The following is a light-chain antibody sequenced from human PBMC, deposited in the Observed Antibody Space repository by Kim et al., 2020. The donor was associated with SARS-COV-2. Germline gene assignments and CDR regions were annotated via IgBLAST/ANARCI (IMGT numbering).Light chain of an antibody. CDR1: QDISNY. V-gene: IGKV1-33*01. J-gene: IGKJ4*02. CDR2: DAS. Sequence: DIQMTQSPSSLSASVGDRVTITCQASQDISNYLNWYQQKPGIATNFLIYDASNLETGVPSRFSGSGSGTDFTFTISSLQPEDIATYYCQQYVTLPLTFGEGTKVDIK. CDR3: QQYVTLPLT.